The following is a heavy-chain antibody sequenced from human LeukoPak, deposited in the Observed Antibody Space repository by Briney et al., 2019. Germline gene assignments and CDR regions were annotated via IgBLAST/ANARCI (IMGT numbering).Heavy chain of an antibody. Sequence: SETLSLTCTVSTAPITSTKWWSWVRQPPGQGLAWIGEISHTGSTNYNPSFNSRVTMSVDKSKNQFSLNLKSVTAADTALYYCASSSLVVVVTYGFDIWGRGTAVTVSS. D-gene: IGHD2-21*01. J-gene: IGHJ3*02. CDR2: ISHTGST. CDR1: TAPITSTKW. V-gene: IGHV4-4*02. CDR3: ASSSLVVVVTYGFDI.